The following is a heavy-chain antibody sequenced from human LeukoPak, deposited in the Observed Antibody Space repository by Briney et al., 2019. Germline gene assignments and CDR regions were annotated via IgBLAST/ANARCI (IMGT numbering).Heavy chain of an antibody. CDR2: IYTSGST. CDR3: ARDRLMVYAGPWFDP. J-gene: IGHJ5*02. D-gene: IGHD2-8*01. Sequence: SETLSLTCTASGGTISSYYRSWIRQPAGKGLEWIGRIYTSGSTNYNPSLKSRVTMSVDTSKNQFSLKLSSVTAADTAVYYCARDRLMVYAGPWFDPWGQGTLVTVSS. CDR1: GGTISSYY. V-gene: IGHV4-4*07.